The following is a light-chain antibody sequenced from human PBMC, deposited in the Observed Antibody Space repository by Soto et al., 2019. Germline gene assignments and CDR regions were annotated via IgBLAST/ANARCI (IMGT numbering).Light chain of an antibody. CDR2: GAS. CDR1: QRVSGSY. V-gene: IGKV3-20*01. J-gene: IGKJ2*01. Sequence: ENVLSQSPGSLSFSPGQTATLSCSASQRVSGSYLAWYQQKPGQAPRLLIYGASSRATGIPDRFSGSGSGTDFTLTISRLEPEDFAIYYCQQYGGVPYTFGQGTKVDIK. CDR3: QQYGGVPYT.